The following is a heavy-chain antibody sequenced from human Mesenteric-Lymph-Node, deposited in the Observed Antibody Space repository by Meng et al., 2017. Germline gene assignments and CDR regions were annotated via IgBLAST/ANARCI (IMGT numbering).Heavy chain of an antibody. J-gene: IGHJ4*02. CDR3: ARGRSYCSGGSCSSEYYFDY. CDR1: LYTFTGYF. V-gene: IGHV1-2*06. D-gene: IGHD2-15*01. Sequence: QVQLVQSGAEVTNPGASVKFSCQAPLYTFTGYFMFWVRLAPGQGLEWMGRLNPDSGGTNYAQKFQGRVTMTRDTSINTAYMELSSLRSDDAALYFCARGRSYCSGGSCSSEYYFDYWGQGTLVTVSS. CDR2: LNPDSGGT.